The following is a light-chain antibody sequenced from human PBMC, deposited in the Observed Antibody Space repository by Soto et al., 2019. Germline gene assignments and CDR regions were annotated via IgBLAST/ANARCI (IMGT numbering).Light chain of an antibody. CDR3: QQYNSWPPYT. Sequence: EIVMTQSPATLSVSPGERATLSCRASQRVSSNLAWYQQKPGQATRLLIYGASTRGTGIPARFSGSGSGTDFALTICCLQSEDFAVYYCQQYNSWPPYTCGQGTKVDIK. V-gene: IGKV3-15*01. CDR2: GAS. J-gene: IGKJ2*01. CDR1: QRVSSN.